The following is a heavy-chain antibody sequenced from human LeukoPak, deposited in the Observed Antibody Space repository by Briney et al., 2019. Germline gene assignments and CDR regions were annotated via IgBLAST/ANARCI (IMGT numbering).Heavy chain of an antibody. V-gene: IGHV4-38-2*01. CDR1: GYSISSGYY. J-gene: IGHJ4*02. CDR3: ASHYYASSGSLFDS. CDR2: VYHTGST. D-gene: IGHD3-22*01. Sequence: SGTLTLTCAVSGYSISSGYYWVWIRQPPGKGMEWIGSVYHTGSTYYHPSLKSRVTISLDTSKNQFSLRLTSVTCADTALYYCASHYYASSGSLFDSWGRGSLVTVSS.